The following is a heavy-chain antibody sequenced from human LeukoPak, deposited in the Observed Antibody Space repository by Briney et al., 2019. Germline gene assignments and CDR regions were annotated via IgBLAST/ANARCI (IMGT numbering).Heavy chain of an antibody. J-gene: IGHJ4*02. CDR2: IKSKTDGGTT. CDR1: GFTFSNAW. CDR3: TFSLYAIEGFDY. Sequence: GGSLRLSCAASGFTFSNAWMSWVRQAPGKGLEWVGRIKSKTDGGTTDYAAPVKGRFTISRDDSKNTLYLQMNSLKTEDTAVYYCTFSLYAIEGFDYWGQGTLATVSS. D-gene: IGHD2-8*01. V-gene: IGHV3-15*01.